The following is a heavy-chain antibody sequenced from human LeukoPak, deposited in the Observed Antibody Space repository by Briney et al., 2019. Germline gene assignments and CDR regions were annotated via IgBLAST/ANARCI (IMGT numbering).Heavy chain of an antibody. CDR2: ISGLGDKQ. V-gene: IGHV3-23*01. CDR3: AKDSSAWYFYFDS. CDR1: GFSFNSYA. J-gene: IGHJ4*01. D-gene: IGHD6-13*01. Sequence: GVPLRLSCGGSGFSFNSYALHWVREAPGKGLEWVSGISGLGDKQYYADSVKGRFTISRDNSKNTVYLDMNSLRVEETGIYYCAKDSSAWYFYFDSWGQGTPVTVSS.